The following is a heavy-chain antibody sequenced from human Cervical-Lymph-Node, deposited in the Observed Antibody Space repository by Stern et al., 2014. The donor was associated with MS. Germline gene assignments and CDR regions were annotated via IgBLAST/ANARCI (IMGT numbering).Heavy chain of an antibody. V-gene: IGHV3-21*01. CDR2: TSTTSTYI. CDR3: SRGWSGFDD. Sequence: EVQLVESGGGLVKPGGSLRLSCAASGFTFSTYSMNWVRQAPGKGLEWVSSTSTTSTYIYYADSVRGRFTISRDNAENSLYLQLNNLRDEDTAVYYCSRGWSGFDDWGQGTLVTVSS. J-gene: IGHJ4*02. CDR1: GFTFSTYS. D-gene: IGHD3-3*01.